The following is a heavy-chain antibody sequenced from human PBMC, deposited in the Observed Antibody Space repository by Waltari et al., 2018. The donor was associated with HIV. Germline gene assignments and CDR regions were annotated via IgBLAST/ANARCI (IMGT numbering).Heavy chain of an antibody. CDR2: INHSGST. J-gene: IGHJ6*02. D-gene: IGHD3-3*01. Sequence: QVQLQQWGAGLLKPSETLSLTCAVYGGSFSGYYWSWIRQPPGKGLEWIGEINHSGSTTYNPSLKSRVTISVDTSKNQFSLKLSSVTAADTAVYYCARGAFWSGYEQQIYGMDVWGQGTTVTVSS. CDR3: ARGAFWSGYEQQIYGMDV. CDR1: GGSFSGYY. V-gene: IGHV4-34*01.